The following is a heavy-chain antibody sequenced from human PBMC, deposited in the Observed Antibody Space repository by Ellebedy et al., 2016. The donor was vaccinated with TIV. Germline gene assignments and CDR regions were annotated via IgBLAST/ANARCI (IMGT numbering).Heavy chain of an antibody. CDR1: GFTFSTFW. CDR2: IKGDGSAK. CDR3: ARNRLGSVVTDS. D-gene: IGHD2-21*01. V-gene: IGHV3-7*03. J-gene: IGHJ5*01. Sequence: GESLKISXAASGFTFSTFWMTWVRRAPGKGLEWVAHIKGDGSAKSYVDSVKGRFTISRDNTRDSLYPQMDSLRAEDTAVYYCARNRLGSVVTDSWGQGTLVTVSS.